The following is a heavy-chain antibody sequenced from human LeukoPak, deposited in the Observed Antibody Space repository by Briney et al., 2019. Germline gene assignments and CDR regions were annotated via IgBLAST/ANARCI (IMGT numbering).Heavy chain of an antibody. CDR3: ARDPGYCSSTSCYPVYYMDV. CDR1: GYTFTGYY. CDR2: INPNSGGT. D-gene: IGHD2-2*01. J-gene: IGHJ6*03. V-gene: IGHV1-2*02. Sequence: ASVKVSCKASGYTFTGYYMHWVRQAPGQGLEWMGWINPNSGGTNYAQKFQGRVTMTRDTPISTAYMGLSRLRSDDTAVYYCARDPGYCSSTSCYPVYYMDVWGKGTTVTISS.